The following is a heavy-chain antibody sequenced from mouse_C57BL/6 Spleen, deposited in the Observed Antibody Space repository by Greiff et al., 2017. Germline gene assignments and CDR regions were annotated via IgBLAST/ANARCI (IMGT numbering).Heavy chain of an antibody. CDR1: GYTFTDYE. CDR3: TRASNYWFAY. D-gene: IGHD2-5*01. Sequence: QVQLQQSGAELVRPGASVTLSCKASGYTFTDYEMHWVKQTPVHGLEWIGAIDPETGGTAYNQKFKGKAILTADKSSSTAYMELRSLTSEDSAVYYCTRASNYWFAYWGQGTLVTVSA. J-gene: IGHJ3*01. CDR2: IDPETGGT. V-gene: IGHV1-15*01.